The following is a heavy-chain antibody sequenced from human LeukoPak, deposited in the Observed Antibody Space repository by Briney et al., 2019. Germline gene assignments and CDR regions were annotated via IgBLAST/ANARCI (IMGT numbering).Heavy chain of an antibody. D-gene: IGHD6-13*01. CDR1: GGSFSGYY. V-gene: IGHV4-34*01. CDR3: ARVGRYSSSPD. J-gene: IGHJ4*02. CDR2: INHSGST. Sequence: SETLSLTCAVYGGSFSGYYWSWIRQPPGKGLEWIEEINHSGSTNYNPSLKSRVTISVDTSKNQFSLKLSSVTAADTAVYYCARVGRYSSSPDWGQGTLVTVSS.